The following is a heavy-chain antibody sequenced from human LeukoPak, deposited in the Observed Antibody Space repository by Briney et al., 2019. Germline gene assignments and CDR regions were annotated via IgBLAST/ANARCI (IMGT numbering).Heavy chain of an antibody. V-gene: IGHV1-69*04. D-gene: IGHD6-13*01. CDR2: IIPILGIA. Sequence: ASVKVSCKASGGTFSSYAISWVRQAPGQGLEWMGRIIPILGIANYAQKFQGRVTITADKSTSTAYMEPSSLRSEDTAVYYCARDSSSWSYSDYWGQGTLVTVSS. CDR3: ARDSSSWSYSDY. J-gene: IGHJ4*02. CDR1: GGTFSSYA.